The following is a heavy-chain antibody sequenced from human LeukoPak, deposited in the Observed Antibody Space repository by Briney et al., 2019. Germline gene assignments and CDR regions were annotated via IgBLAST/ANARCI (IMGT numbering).Heavy chain of an antibody. CDR1: GFTFSSYA. J-gene: IGHJ5*02. CDR2: ISGSGGST. D-gene: IGHD1-7*01. V-gene: IGHV3-23*01. CDR3: ATERMNYKRSNWFDP. Sequence: GGSLRLSCAASGFTFSSYAMSWVRQAPGKGLEWVSAISGSGGSTYYADSVKGRFTISRDNSKNTLYLQMNSLRAEDTAVYYCATERMNYKRSNWFDPWGQGTLVTVSS.